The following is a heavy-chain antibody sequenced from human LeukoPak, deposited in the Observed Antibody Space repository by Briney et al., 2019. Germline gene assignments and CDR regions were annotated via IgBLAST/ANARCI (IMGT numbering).Heavy chain of an antibody. CDR3: ASASYYYGSGSSWFDP. J-gene: IGHJ5*02. CDR1: GGSISSSNW. Sequence: SETLSLTCAVSGGSISSSNWWSWVRQPPGKGLEWIGEIFHSGSTHYNPSLTSRVTISVDTSKNQFSLKLSSVTAADTAVYYCASASYYYGSGSSWFDPWGQGTLVTVSS. D-gene: IGHD3-10*01. CDR2: IFHSGST. V-gene: IGHV4-4*02.